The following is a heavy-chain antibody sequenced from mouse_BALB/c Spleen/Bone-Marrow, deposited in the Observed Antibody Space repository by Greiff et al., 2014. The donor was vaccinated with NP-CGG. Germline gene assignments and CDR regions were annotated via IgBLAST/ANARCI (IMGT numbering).Heavy chain of an antibody. CDR2: IDPANVNT. D-gene: IGHD1-1*01. J-gene: IGHJ2*01. V-gene: IGHV14-3*02. Sequence: VQLQQSGAEPVKPGASVTLSCTASGFNIKDTYMHWVKQRPEQVLEWIGRIDPANVNTKYDPKFQGKATITADTSSNTAYLQLSSLTSEDTAVYYCASYVYGYYFDYWGQGTTLTVSS. CDR1: GFNIKDTY. CDR3: ASYVYGYYFDY.